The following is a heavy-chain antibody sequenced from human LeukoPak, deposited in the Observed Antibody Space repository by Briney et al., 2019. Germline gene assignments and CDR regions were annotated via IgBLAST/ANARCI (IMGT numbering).Heavy chain of an antibody. CDR2: IYTSGST. V-gene: IGHV4-61*02. CDR1: GGSITSGSYY. CDR3: ANNVIFAAFDY. J-gene: IGHJ4*02. Sequence: PSQTLSLTCTVSGGSITSGSYYWSWIRQPAGKGLEWIGRIYTSGSTKYNPSLKSRVTISVDTSKNQFSLKLSSVTAADTAVYYCANNVIFAAFDYWGQGTLVTVSS. D-gene: IGHD3-16*02.